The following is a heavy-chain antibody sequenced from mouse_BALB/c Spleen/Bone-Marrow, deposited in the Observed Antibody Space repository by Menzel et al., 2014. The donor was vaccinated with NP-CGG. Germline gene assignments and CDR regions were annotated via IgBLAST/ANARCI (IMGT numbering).Heavy chain of an antibody. D-gene: IGHD1-2*01. J-gene: IGHJ1*01. Sequence: VQLQQSGAELVKPGASVKLSCTASGFNTKDTYMHWVKQRPEQGLEWIGGIDPANGNTKYDPKFQGKATITADTSSNTAYLQLSSLTSEDTAVYYCARGGTTATWYFDVWGAGTTVTVSS. CDR3: ARGGTTATWYFDV. CDR2: IDPANGNT. CDR1: GFNTKDTY. V-gene: IGHV14-3*02.